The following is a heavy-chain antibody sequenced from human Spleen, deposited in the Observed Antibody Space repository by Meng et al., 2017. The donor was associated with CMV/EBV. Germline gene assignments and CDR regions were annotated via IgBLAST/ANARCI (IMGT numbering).Heavy chain of an antibody. CDR3: ARQDLIFGVVSPGGLFDY. CDR2: ISGYNGDT. CDR1: GYTFTSFG. Sequence: ASVKVSCKASGYTFTSFGITWVRQASGQGLEWMGWISGYNGDTNYAQKLQGRVTMTTDTSTSTAYMELRSLRSDDTAVYYCARQDLIFGVVSPGGLFDYWGQGTLVTVSS. D-gene: IGHD3-3*02. J-gene: IGHJ4*02. V-gene: IGHV1-18*01.